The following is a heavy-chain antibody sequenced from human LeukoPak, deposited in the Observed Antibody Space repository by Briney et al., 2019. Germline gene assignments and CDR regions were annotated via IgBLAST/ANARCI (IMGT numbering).Heavy chain of an antibody. V-gene: IGHV4-59*01. CDR2: IYYSGST. CDR3: AGGGYQLLGPLFY. J-gene: IGHJ4*02. D-gene: IGHD2-2*01. Sequence: PSETLSLTCTVSGGSINSYYWSWIRQPPGRGLEWIGYIYYSGSTNYNPSLKSRVTISVDTSKNQFSLKLSSVTAADTAVYYCAGGGYQLLGPLFYWGQGTLVTVSS. CDR1: GGSINSYY.